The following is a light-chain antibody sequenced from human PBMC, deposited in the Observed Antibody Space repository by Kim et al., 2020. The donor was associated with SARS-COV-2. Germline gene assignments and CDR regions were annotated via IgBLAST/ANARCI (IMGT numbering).Light chain of an antibody. Sequence: DIQMTQSPSSLSASVGDRVTITCRASQAISNSLAWYHQKPGKVPNLLIYTASTLQSGVPSRFSGSGSGTDFTLTISSLQPEDAGNYYYQKYNSGPPTFGRGTKVDIK. J-gene: IGKJ1*01. CDR3: QKYNSGPPT. CDR1: QAISNS. V-gene: IGKV1-27*01. CDR2: TAS.